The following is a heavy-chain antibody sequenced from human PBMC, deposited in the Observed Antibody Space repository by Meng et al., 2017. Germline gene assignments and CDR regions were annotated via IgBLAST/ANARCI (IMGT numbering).Heavy chain of an antibody. Sequence: LFGEDEKQAGSAVKLSRKASGSTCRRFCSSWVGQAPGQGLEWMGGIIPICGTANYAQKFQGRVTITADESTSTAYMELSSLRSEDTAVYYCARESWFDPWGQGTLVTVSS. J-gene: IGHJ5*02. CDR3: ARESWFDP. CDR1: GSTCRRFC. CDR2: IIPICGTA. V-gene: IGHV1-69*01.